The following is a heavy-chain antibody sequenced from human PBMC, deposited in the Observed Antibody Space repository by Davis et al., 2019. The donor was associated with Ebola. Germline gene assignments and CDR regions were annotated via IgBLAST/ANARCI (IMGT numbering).Heavy chain of an antibody. J-gene: IGHJ4*02. V-gene: IGHV4-39*07. CDR2: FYYSEST. CDR3: ARGGYSYGSLDY. CDR1: GGSISSSSYY. D-gene: IGHD5-18*01. Sequence: SETLSLTCTVPGGSISSSSYYWGWIRQPPGKGLEWFGSFYYSESTYYNPSLKSRVTISVDRSKNQFSLKLSSVTAADTAVYYCARGGYSYGSLDYWGQGTLVTVSS.